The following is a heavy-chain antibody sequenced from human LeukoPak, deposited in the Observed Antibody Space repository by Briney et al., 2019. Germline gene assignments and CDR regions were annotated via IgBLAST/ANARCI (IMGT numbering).Heavy chain of an antibody. V-gene: IGHV3-30-3*01. CDR1: GFTFSSYA. CDR2: ISFDGGHR. Sequence: GGSLRFSCAASGFTFSSYAMSWVRQAPGKGLEWVAVISFDGGHRYYADSVKGRFTISRDNSKNTLYLQMNSLRPEDTALYYCARPRTIAAAGIFGAFDYWGQGTLVTVSS. J-gene: IGHJ4*02. D-gene: IGHD6-13*01. CDR3: ARPRTIAAAGIFGAFDY.